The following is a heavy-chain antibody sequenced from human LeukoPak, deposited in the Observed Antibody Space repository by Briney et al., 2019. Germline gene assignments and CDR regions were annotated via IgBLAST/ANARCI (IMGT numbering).Heavy chain of an antibody. J-gene: IGHJ5*02. CDR3: AKERYGDYDNWFDP. CDR1: GFAFSSYA. CDR2: ISGSGGST. V-gene: IGHV3-23*01. D-gene: IGHD4-17*01. Sequence: GASLRLSCAASGFAFSSYAMSWVRQAPGKGLEWVSGISGSGGSTYYADSVKGRFTISRDNSKKTLYLQMNSPRAEDTAVYYCAKERYGDYDNWFDPWGQGTLVTVSS.